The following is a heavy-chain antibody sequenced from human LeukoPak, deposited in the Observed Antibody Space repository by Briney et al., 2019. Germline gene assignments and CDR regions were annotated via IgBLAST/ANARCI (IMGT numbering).Heavy chain of an antibody. V-gene: IGHV3-23*01. CDR3: AKDRRTLDAFDI. CDR1: GFTFSISA. Sequence: GGSLRLSCAASGFTFSISAMSWARQAAGQGLEWVSAISGSGGSTYYADSVKGRFIISRDNSKNTLYLQMNSLRAEDTAVYYCAKDRRTLDAFDIWGQGTMVTVSS. CDR2: ISGSGGST. J-gene: IGHJ3*02.